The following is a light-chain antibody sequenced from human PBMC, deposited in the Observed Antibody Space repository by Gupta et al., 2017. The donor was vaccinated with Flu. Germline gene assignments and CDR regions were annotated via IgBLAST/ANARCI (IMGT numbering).Light chain of an antibody. Sequence: DVVMTQSPLSLPVTLGQPASISCRSSQSLVYSDGNTYLNWFQQRPGQSPRRLIYRVSNRDSGVPDRFSGSGSGTGFTLKTSRVDAEDVGIYYCMQGTHWPSPTLFTFGPGTKVDIK. CDR1: QSLVYSDGNTY. J-gene: IGKJ3*01. V-gene: IGKV2-30*01. CDR3: MQGTHWPSPTLFT. CDR2: RVS.